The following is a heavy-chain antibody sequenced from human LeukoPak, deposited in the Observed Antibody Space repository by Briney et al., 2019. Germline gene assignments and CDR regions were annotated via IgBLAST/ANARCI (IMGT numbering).Heavy chain of an antibody. Sequence: GESLKISCQGSGYTFTSYWIGWVRRMPVKGLEWMGSIYPGDSDTKYSPSFQGQVTISVDKSTNTAYLQWKSLKASDTAMYYCVRGDVVRGVSWFDSWGQGALVTVSS. J-gene: IGHJ5*01. V-gene: IGHV5-51*01. CDR2: IYPGDSDT. CDR1: GYTFTSYW. CDR3: VRGDVVRGVSWFDS. D-gene: IGHD2-21*02.